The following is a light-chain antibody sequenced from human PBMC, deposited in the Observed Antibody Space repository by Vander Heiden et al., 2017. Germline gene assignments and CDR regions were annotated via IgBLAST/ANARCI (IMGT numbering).Light chain of an antibody. Sequence: DIQMTQSPSTLSASVGDRVTITCRASQSISSWLAGDQQKPGKAPKLRIYKASSLESGVQSRFSGSGFGTEFTLTSSSMKPDDCATDDGQQFWTFGQGTKVEIK. J-gene: IGKJ1*01. CDR2: KAS. V-gene: IGKV1-5*03. CDR3: QQFWT. CDR1: QSISSW.